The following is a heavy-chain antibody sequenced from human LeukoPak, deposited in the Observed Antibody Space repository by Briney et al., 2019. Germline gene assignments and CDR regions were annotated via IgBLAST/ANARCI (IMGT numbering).Heavy chain of an antibody. Sequence: SETLSLTCTVSGGSISSSSYYWGWIRQPPGKGLEWIGSIYYSGSTYYNPSLKSRVTISVDTSKNQFSLKLSSVTAADTAVYYCAGGGASSHWFDPWGQGTLVTVSS. CDR1: GGSISSSSYY. D-gene: IGHD2-15*01. V-gene: IGHV4-39*01. J-gene: IGHJ5*02. CDR2: IYYSGST. CDR3: AGGGASSHWFDP.